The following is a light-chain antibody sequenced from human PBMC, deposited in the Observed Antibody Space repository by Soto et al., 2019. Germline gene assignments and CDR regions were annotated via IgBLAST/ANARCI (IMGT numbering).Light chain of an antibody. V-gene: IGLV2-14*01. J-gene: IGLJ1*01. CDR1: SGDIGSYNR. Sequence: QSVLTQPASVSGSPGQSITISCTGTSGDIGSYNRVSWYQQHPGKAPKLIIYEVTDRPSGVSNRFSGSKSGTTASLTISGRQAEDEAEYYCSSYTNINTRACVFGTGTKLTVL. CDR2: EVT. CDR3: SSYTNINTRACV.